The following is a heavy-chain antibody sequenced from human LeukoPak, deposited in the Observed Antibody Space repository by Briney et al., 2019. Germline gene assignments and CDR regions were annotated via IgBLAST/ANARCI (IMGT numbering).Heavy chain of an antibody. CDR1: GGSISSYY. CDR2: IYYSGST. J-gene: IGHJ4*02. Sequence: SETLSLTCTVSGGSISSYYWSWIRQPPGKGLEWIGYIYYSGSTNYNPSLKSRVTISVDTSKNQFSLKLSSVTAADTAVYYCASLRGYSYGFNSIFDYWGQGTLVTVSS. D-gene: IGHD5-18*01. CDR3: ASLRGYSYGFNSIFDY. V-gene: IGHV4-59*08.